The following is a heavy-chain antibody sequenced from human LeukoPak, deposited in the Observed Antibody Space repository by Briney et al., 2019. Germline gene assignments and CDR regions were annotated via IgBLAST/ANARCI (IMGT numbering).Heavy chain of an antibody. Sequence: SETLSLTCTVSSGSISTSNYYWGWVRQPPGKALEWIGNIFYSGSTYYSPSLKSRVTISLDTSRNQFSLKLSSVTAADTAVYYCARDYILGWFDPWGQGTLVTVSS. CDR1: SGSISTSNYY. CDR3: ARDYILGWFDP. CDR2: IFYSGST. J-gene: IGHJ5*02. D-gene: IGHD3-16*01. V-gene: IGHV4-39*07.